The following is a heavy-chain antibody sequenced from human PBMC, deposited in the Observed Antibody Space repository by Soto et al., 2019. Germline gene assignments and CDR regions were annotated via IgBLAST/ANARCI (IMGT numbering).Heavy chain of an antibody. V-gene: IGHV4-59*01. Sequence: SETLSLTCTVSGGSMSSYYWTWLRQSPGRGLEWIGYISYSGSTYYNPSLKSRVTISADTSKNQFSLGMNSMIAADTAVYYCARADPDASVGYWGQGTLVTVSS. D-gene: IGHD2-15*01. CDR2: ISYSGST. CDR3: ARADPDASVGY. CDR1: GGSMSSYY. J-gene: IGHJ4*02.